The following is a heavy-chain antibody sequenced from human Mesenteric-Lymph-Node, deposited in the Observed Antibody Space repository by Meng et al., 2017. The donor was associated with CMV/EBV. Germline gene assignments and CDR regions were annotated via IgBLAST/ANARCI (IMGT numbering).Heavy chain of an antibody. V-gene: IGHV3-21*01. CDR1: GFTFTNYA. D-gene: IGHD2-21*02. J-gene: IGHJ4*02. CDR3: ARDYRRGDGSG. CDR2: ITSSSTFI. Sequence: GGSLRLSCAASGFTFTNYAMNWVRQAPGRGLEWVSSITSSSTFIYYADSAKGRFTISRDNAKNSLYLQMNSLRADDTAVYYCARDYRRGDGSGWGQGTLVTVSS.